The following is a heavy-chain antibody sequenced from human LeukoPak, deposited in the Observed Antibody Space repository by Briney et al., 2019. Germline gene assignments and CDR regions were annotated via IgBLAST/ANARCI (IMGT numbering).Heavy chain of an antibody. V-gene: IGHV3-30*04. CDR3: ATGSTMVRGVTSY. Sequence: GRSLRLSCAASGFTFSSYAMHWVRQAPGKGLEWVAVISYDGSNKYYADSVKGRFTISRDNSKNTLYLQMNSLRAEDTAVYYCATGSTMVRGVTSYWGRGTLVTVSS. CDR2: ISYDGSNK. CDR1: GFTFSSYA. J-gene: IGHJ4*02. D-gene: IGHD3-10*01.